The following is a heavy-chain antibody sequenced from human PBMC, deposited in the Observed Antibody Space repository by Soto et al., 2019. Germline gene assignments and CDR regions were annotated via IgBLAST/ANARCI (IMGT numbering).Heavy chain of an antibody. V-gene: IGHV5-10-1*01. CDR1: GYNFTTFW. J-gene: IGHJ3*01. CDR2: IDPTDSFT. D-gene: IGHD2-15*01. Sequence: PGESLTIFRKAPGYNFTTFWLNWVPQTPGKGLEWLGRIDPTDSFTNYSPPFEGHVTISIDRSISTAYLQWNSLQASDTSIYYCARPASGGSRDAFDVWGQGTTVTVSS. CDR3: ARPASGGSRDAFDV.